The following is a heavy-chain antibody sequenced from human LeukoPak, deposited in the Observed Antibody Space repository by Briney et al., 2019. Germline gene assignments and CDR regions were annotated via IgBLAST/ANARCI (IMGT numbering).Heavy chain of an antibody. Sequence: PSETLSLTCTVSGGSISSSSYYWGWIRQPPGKGLEWIGSIYYSGSTYYNPSLKSRVTISVDTSKNQFSLKLSSVAAADTAVYYCARVLIYSSGYYLFDYWGQGTLVTVSS. J-gene: IGHJ4*02. CDR2: IYYSGST. CDR1: GGSISSSSYY. CDR3: ARVLIYSSGYYLFDY. V-gene: IGHV4-39*07. D-gene: IGHD3-22*01.